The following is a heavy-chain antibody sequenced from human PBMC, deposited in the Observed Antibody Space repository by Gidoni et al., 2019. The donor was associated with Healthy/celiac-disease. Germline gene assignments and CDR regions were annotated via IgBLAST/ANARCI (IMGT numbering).Heavy chain of an antibody. D-gene: IGHD3-3*01. CDR2: ISGSGGST. V-gene: IGHV3-23*01. Sequence: EVQLLESGGGLVQPGGSLRLSCAASGFTFSSYAMSWVRQAPGKGLEWVSAISGSGGSTYYADSVKGRFTISRDNSKNTLYLQMNSRRAEDTAVYYCAKLGAIFGVVQRQYYFDYWGQGTLVTVSS. CDR1: GFTFSSYA. J-gene: IGHJ4*02. CDR3: AKLGAIFGVVQRQYYFDY.